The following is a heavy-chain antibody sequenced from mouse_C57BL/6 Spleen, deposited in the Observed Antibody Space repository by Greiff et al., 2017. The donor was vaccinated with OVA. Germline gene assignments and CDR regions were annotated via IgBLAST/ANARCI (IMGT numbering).Heavy chain of an antibody. J-gene: IGHJ2*01. Sequence: LVESGPELVKPGASVKISCKASGYSFTDYNMNWVKQSNGKSLEWIGVINPNYGTTSYNQKFKGKATLTVDQSSSTAYMQLNSLTSEDSAVYYCARTDYGSSGDYFDYWGQGTTLTVSS. CDR1: GYSFTDYN. CDR3: ARTDYGSSGDYFDY. CDR2: INPNYGTT. D-gene: IGHD1-1*01. V-gene: IGHV1-39*01.